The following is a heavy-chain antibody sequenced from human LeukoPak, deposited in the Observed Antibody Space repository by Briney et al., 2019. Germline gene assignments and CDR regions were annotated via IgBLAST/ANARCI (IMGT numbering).Heavy chain of an antibody. Sequence: SETLSLTCAVSGGSITSYYWTWLRQPAGKGLEWIGRIYTSGNTNYNPSLKSRVTMSLDTSKNQLSLKLSSVTAADTAVYYCARGQRMDVWGQGTTVTVSS. CDR3: ARGQRMDV. CDR1: GGSITSYY. CDR2: IYTSGNT. V-gene: IGHV4-4*07. D-gene: IGHD5-24*01. J-gene: IGHJ6*02.